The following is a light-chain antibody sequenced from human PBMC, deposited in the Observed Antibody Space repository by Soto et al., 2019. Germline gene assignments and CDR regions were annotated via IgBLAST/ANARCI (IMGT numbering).Light chain of an antibody. Sequence: IVVTQSAATLSVSPWERVTLSCRARQSVGSNLAWYQQKPGQAPRLLLYGASTRATGIPARFSGSGSETEFTLTISSLQAEDSAVYFCQQYNNWPTWTFGQGTKVDIK. CDR3: QQYNNWPTWT. CDR1: QSVGSN. V-gene: IGKV3-15*01. CDR2: GAS. J-gene: IGKJ1*01.